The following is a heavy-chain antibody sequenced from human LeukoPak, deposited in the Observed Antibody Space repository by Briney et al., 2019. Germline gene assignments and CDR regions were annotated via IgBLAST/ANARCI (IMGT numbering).Heavy chain of an antibody. Sequence: GASVKVSCKASGGTFSSYAISWVRQAPGQGLEWMGGIIPIFGTANYAQKFQGRVTITRDTSASTAYMELSSLRSEDTAVYYCARDRSAYGDYRFADYWGQGTLVTVSS. CDR1: GGTFSSYA. D-gene: IGHD4-17*01. CDR3: ARDRSAYGDYRFADY. V-gene: IGHV1-69*05. CDR2: IIPIFGTA. J-gene: IGHJ4*02.